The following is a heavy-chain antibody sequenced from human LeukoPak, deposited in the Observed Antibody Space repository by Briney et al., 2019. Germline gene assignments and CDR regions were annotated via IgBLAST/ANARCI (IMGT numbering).Heavy chain of an antibody. V-gene: IGHV5-51*01. CDR3: ARRGTYYDFWSGYPFDY. CDR1: GYSFTSYW. Sequence: GESLKISCKGSGYSFTSYWIGWVRQMPGKGLEWMGIIYPGDSDTRYSPSFQSQVTISADKSISTAYLQWSSLKASDTAMYYCARRGTYYDFWSGYPFDYWGQGTLVTVSS. CDR2: IYPGDSDT. J-gene: IGHJ4*02. D-gene: IGHD3-3*01.